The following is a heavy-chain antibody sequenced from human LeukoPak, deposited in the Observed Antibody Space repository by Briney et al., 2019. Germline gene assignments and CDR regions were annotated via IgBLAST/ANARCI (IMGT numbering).Heavy chain of an antibody. CDR2: IYYTGTT. J-gene: IGHJ5*02. V-gene: IGHV4-59*01. CDR1: GASISTYF. Sequence: SETLSLTCTVSGASISTYFWTWIRQFPGKGLEWIGYIYYTGTTSYNPSLKSRVTISVDTSKNQFSLSLSSVTAADTAVYYCARYHQPSGPNWLDRWGQGTLVTVSS. CDR3: ARYHQPSGPNWLDR. D-gene: IGHD2-15*01.